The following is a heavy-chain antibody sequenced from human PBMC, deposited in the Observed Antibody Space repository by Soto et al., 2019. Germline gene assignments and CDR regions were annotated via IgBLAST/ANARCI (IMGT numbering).Heavy chain of an antibody. D-gene: IGHD2-21*02. CDR2: IYWDNDK. CDR1: GFSLSTGGVG. Sequence: QITLKESGPTLVKPTQTLTLTCTFSGFSLSTGGVGVGWIRQPPGEALEWLALIYWDNDKRYSPSLKSRLTITKEASKNQVVLTMTNMDPVETATYYCAHSRCGGDCLQSYSSHYYYGIDVWGQGTTVTVSS. J-gene: IGHJ6*02. CDR3: AHSRCGGDCLQSYSSHYYYGIDV. V-gene: IGHV2-5*02.